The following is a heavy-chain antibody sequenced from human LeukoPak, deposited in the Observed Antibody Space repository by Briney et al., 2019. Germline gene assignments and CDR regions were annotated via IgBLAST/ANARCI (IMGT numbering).Heavy chain of an antibody. V-gene: IGHV4-30-2*03. CDR3: ASQRPGDGVRYFDL. D-gene: IGHD1-26*01. CDR2: IYYSGST. Sequence: NPSQTLSLTCNVSGGSISSGGYYWTWIRQHPGKGLEWIGYIYYSGSTYYNPSLKSRVTISVDTSKNQFSLKLSSVTAADTAVYYCASQRPGDGVRYFDLWGRGTLVTVSS. CDR1: GGSISSGGYY. J-gene: IGHJ2*01.